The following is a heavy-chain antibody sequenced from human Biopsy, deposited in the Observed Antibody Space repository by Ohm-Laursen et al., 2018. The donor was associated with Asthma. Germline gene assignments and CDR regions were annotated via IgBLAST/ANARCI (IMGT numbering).Heavy chain of an antibody. CDR2: IYYSGRT. CDR1: GDAMSTSGSY. V-gene: IGHV4-39*02. Sequence: TLSLTCIGSGDAMSTSGSYWGWIRQSPGKGLEWIGSIYYSGRTYYNPSLESRVTISADTSKNHFSLKVTSVTAADTAVYYCARAVSSSSYWYFDLWGRGDLVTVSS. CDR3: ARAVSSSSYWYFDL. D-gene: IGHD6-6*01. J-gene: IGHJ2*01.